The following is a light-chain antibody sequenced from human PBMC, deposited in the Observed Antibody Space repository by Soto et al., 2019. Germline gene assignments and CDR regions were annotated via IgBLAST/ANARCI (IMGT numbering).Light chain of an antibody. CDR3: QQYKNYPWT. J-gene: IGKJ1*01. CDR2: GAS. CDR1: QSVSSN. V-gene: IGKV3-15*01. Sequence: EIVMTQSPATLSVSPGERATLSCRASQSVSSNLAWYQQKPGQAPRLLIYGASTRATGIPARFSGSGSGTEFTLTISSLQPDDFATYYCQQYKNYPWTFGQGTKVDI.